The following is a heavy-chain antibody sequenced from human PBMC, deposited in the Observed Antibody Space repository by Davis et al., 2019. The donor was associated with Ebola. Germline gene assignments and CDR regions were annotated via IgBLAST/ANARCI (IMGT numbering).Heavy chain of an antibody. J-gene: IGHJ4*02. CDR2: IYYSGST. Sequence: PSETLSLTCTVSGGSISSHYWSWIRQPPGKGLEWIGYIYYSGSTNYNPSLKSRVTISVDTSKNQFSLKLSSMTAADTAVYYCARDTSYWGQGTLVTVSS. V-gene: IGHV4-59*11. CDR3: ARDTSY. D-gene: IGHD1-26*01. CDR1: GGSISSHY.